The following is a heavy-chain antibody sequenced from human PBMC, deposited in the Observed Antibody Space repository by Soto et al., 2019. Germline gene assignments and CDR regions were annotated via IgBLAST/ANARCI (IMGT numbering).Heavy chain of an antibody. V-gene: IGHV1-69*01. CDR1: GGTFSSYA. Sequence: QVQLVQSGAAVKKPGSSVKVSCKASGGTFSSYAISWVRQAPGQGLEWMGGIIPIFGTANYAQKFQGRVTTTAEESTSTAYMELRSLRAEDTAVYYCARDKKIVVVPAAIGDYYYYGMDVWGQGTTVTVSS. CDR3: ARDKKIVVVPAAIGDYYYYGMDV. J-gene: IGHJ6*02. CDR2: IIPIFGTA. D-gene: IGHD2-2*02.